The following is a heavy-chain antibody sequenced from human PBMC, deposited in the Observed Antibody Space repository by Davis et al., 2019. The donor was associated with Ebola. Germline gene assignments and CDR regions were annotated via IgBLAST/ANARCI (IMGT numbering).Heavy chain of an antibody. J-gene: IGHJ4*02. V-gene: IGHV3-21*04. CDR3: AREKRQYDY. Sequence: PGGSLRLSCAASGFTFSSYSMNWVRQAPGKGLEWVSSISSSGSTIYYADSVKGRFTISRDNAKNSLYLQMNSLRAEDTAVYYCAREKRQYDYWGQGTLVTVSS. CDR1: GFTFSSYS. D-gene: IGHD6-25*01. CDR2: ISSSGSTI.